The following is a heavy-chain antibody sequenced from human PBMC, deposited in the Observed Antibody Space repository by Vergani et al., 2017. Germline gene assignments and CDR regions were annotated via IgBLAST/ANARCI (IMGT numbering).Heavy chain of an antibody. CDR3: AREYNWNGDWFDP. J-gene: IGHJ5*02. Sequence: QVQLQQWGAGLLKPSETLSLTCAVYGGSFSGYYWSWIRQPPGKGLGWIGEINHSGSTNYNPSLKSRVTISVDTSKNQFSLKLSSVTAADTAGYYCAREYNWNGDWFDPWGQGTLVTVSS. CDR1: GGSFSGYY. CDR2: INHSGST. V-gene: IGHV4-34*01. D-gene: IGHD1-20*01.